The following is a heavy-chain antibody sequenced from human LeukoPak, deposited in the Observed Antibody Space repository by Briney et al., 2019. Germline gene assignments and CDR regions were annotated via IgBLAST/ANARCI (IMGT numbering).Heavy chain of an antibody. J-gene: IGHJ4*02. Sequence: PSGTLSLTCTVSGGSINSNKYYWGWIRQPPGKGLEWIGSIHYNGDTYYSPSLKSRVAMSVDTSKNQFSLKLRSVTAADTAVYYCAREAYDDSDYFSDLDYWGPGTLVTVSS. V-gene: IGHV4-39*02. CDR3: AREAYDDSDYFSDLDY. D-gene: IGHD3-22*01. CDR2: IHYNGDT. CDR1: GGSINSNKYY.